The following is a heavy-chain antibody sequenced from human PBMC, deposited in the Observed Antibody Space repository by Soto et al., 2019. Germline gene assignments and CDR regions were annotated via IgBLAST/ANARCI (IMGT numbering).Heavy chain of an antibody. Sequence: LRLSCAASGFTFSSYWMSWARQAPGKGLERVANIKQDGSEKYYVDSVKGRFTISRDNAKNSLYLQMNSLRAEDTAVYYCARARVMYYYDSSGYYYSCYFDYWGQGTLVTVSS. D-gene: IGHD3-22*01. CDR1: GFTFSSYW. CDR2: IKQDGSEK. V-gene: IGHV3-7*03. CDR3: ARARVMYYYDSSGYYYSCYFDY. J-gene: IGHJ4*02.